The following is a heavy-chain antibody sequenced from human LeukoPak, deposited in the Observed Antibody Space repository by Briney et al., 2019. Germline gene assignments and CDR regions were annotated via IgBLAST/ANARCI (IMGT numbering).Heavy chain of an antibody. V-gene: IGHV3-15*01. Sequence: PGGSLRLSCAASGFTLNNAWMSWVRQAPGKGLEWVGRIKRKADGETTDYAAPVKDRFTVSRDDSKNTLYLQMNSLKTEDTAVYYFTTGGYDSANVYYSLFDNWGQGTRVTVSS. CDR1: GFTLNNAW. CDR2: IKRKADGETT. D-gene: IGHD3-3*01. J-gene: IGHJ4*02. CDR3: TTGGYDSANVYYSLFDN.